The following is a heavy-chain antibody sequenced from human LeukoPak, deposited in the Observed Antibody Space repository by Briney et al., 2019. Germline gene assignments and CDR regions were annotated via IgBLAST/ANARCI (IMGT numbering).Heavy chain of an antibody. Sequence: PGGSLRLSCAASGFTFSSYGKHWVRQAPGKGLEWVAVIWYDGSNKYYADSVKGRFTISRDNSKNTLYLQMNSLRAEETAVYYCARDPLWFGESRFDIWGLGTMVTVSS. CDR2: IWYDGSNK. V-gene: IGHV3-33*01. CDR1: GFTFSSYG. D-gene: IGHD3-10*01. J-gene: IGHJ3*02. CDR3: ARDPLWFGESRFDI.